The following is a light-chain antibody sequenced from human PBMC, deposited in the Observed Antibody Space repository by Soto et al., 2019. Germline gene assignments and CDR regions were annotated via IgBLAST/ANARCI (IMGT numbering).Light chain of an antibody. J-gene: IGKJ3*01. CDR2: GAS. CDR1: QSVSSSY. Sequence: EIVLTQSPGTLSLSPRERVTLSCRASQSVSSSYLAWYQQKPGQAPRLLIYGASNRATGIPDRFSGSGSGTDFTLTISRLEPEDFAVYYCQHYGTSPFTFGPGTKVDIK. V-gene: IGKV3-20*01. CDR3: QHYGTSPFT.